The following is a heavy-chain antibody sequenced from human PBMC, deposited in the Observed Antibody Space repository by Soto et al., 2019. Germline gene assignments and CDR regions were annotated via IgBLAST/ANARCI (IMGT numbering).Heavy chain of an antibody. J-gene: IGHJ1*01. CDR3: ARGTKPGYFQH. CDR1: GGSISSGGYS. D-gene: IGHD7-27*01. Sequence: SETLSLTCAVSGGSISSGGYSWSWIRQPPGKGLEWIGYIYHSGSTYYNPSLKSRVTISVDRSKNQFSLKLSSVTAADTAVYYCARGTKPGYFQHWGQGTLVTVSS. V-gene: IGHV4-30-2*01. CDR2: IYHSGST.